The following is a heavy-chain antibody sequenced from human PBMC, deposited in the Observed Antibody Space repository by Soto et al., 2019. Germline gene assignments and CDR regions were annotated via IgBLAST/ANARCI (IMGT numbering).Heavy chain of an antibody. CDR1: GGSISSSSYY. D-gene: IGHD3-10*02. J-gene: IGHJ3*02. V-gene: IGHV4-39*01. Sequence: SETLSLTCTVSGGSISSSSYYWGWIRQPPGKGLEWIGSIYYSGGTYYNPSLKSRVTISVDTSKNQFSLKLSSVTAADTAVYYCARHSTQPFYYYGRSDAFDIWGQGTMVTVSS. CDR2: IYYSGGT. CDR3: ARHSTQPFYYYGRSDAFDI.